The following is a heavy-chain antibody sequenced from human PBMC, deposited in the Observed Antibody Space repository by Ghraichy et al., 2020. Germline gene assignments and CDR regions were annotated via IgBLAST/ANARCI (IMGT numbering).Heavy chain of an antibody. D-gene: IGHD3-22*01. J-gene: IGHJ4*02. V-gene: IGHV3-23*01. CDR3: AKDQAIVVVIETLFDY. CDR1: GFTFSSYA. Sequence: GESLNISCAASGFTFSSYAMSWVRQAPGKGLEWVSAISGSGGSTYYADSVKGRFTISRDNSKNTLYLQMNSLRTEDTAVYYCAKDQAIVVVIETLFDYWGQGTLVTVSS. CDR2: ISGSGGST.